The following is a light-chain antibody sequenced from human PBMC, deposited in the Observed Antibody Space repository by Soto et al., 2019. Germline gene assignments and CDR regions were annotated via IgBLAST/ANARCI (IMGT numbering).Light chain of an antibody. CDR1: SSVVGGYNY. V-gene: IGLV2-14*01. CDR3: SSYTSSGTLV. J-gene: IGLJ1*01. Sequence: QSVLTQPASVSGSPGQSITISCTGTSSVVGGYNYVSWYQHHPGKAPKLMIYEVSNRPSGVSNRFSGSKSGNTASLTISGLQAEDEADYYCSSYTSSGTLVFGTGTKVTVL. CDR2: EVS.